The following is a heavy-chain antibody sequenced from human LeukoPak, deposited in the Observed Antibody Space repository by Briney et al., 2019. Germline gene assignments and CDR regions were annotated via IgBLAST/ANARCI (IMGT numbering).Heavy chain of an antibody. CDR1: GFTFNTYA. CDR3: AKVGSELELRA. CDR2: ISYDGSDK. Sequence: GRSLRLSCEASGFTFNTYAMHWVRQPPGKGLEWVALISYDGSDKIYTDSVKGRFTISRDNSKNTLYLQMNSLRAEDTAVYYCAKVGSELELRAWGQGTLVTVSS. V-gene: IGHV3-30*18. J-gene: IGHJ5*02. D-gene: IGHD1-7*01.